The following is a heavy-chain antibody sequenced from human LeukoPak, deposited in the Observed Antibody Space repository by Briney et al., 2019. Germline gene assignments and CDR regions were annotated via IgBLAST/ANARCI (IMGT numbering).Heavy chain of an antibody. J-gene: IGHJ6*02. Sequence: SRTLSLTCAISGDSVSSNSAAWNWIRQSPSRGLEWLGRTYYRSKWYNDYAVSVKSRITINPDTSKNQFSLQLNSVTPEDTAVYYCARAYSGAVDYYYYGMDVWGQGTTVTVSS. CDR1: GDSVSSNSAA. CDR3: ARAYSGAVDYYYYGMDV. CDR2: TYYRSKWYN. V-gene: IGHV6-1*01. D-gene: IGHD3-3*01.